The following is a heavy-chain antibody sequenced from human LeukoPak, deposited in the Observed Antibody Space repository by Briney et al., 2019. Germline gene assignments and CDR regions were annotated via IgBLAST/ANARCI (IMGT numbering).Heavy chain of an antibody. CDR2: INSDGSST. D-gene: IGHD6-19*01. J-gene: IGHJ6*02. CDR3: ARGGSGWRYYYYGMDV. V-gene: IGHV3-74*01. CDR1: GFTFSSYW. Sequence: HPGGSLRLSCAASGFTFSSYWMPWVRQAPGKGLVWVSRINSDGSSTSYADSVKGRFTISRDNAKNTLYLQMNSLRAEDTAVYYCARGGSGWRYYYYGMDVWGQGTTVTVSS.